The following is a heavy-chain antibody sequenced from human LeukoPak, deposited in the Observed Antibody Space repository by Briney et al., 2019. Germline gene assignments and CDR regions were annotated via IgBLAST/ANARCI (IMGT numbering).Heavy chain of an antibody. CDR2: IYHSGST. Sequence: PSGTLSLTCAVSGGSISSSNWWSWVRQPPGKGLEWIGEIYHSGSTNYNPSLKSRVTLSVDTSKHQFSLKLTSVTAADAAVYYCASSVGSTDYWGQGTLVTVSS. V-gene: IGHV4-4*02. CDR3: ASSVGSTDY. D-gene: IGHD1-26*01. J-gene: IGHJ4*02. CDR1: GGSISSSNW.